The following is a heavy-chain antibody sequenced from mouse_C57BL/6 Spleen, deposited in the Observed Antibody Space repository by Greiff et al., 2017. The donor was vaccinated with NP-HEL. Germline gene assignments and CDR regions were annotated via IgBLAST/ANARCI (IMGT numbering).Heavy chain of an antibody. CDR2: IDPETGGT. V-gene: IGHV1-15*01. J-gene: IGHJ3*01. CDR3: TRKGAY. Sequence: QVQLKESGAELVRPGASVTLSCKASGYTFTDYEMHWVKQTPVHGLEWIGAIDPETGGTAYNQKFKGKAILTADKSSSTAYMELRSLTSEDSAVDYCTRKGAYWGQGTLVTVSA. CDR1: GYTFTDYE.